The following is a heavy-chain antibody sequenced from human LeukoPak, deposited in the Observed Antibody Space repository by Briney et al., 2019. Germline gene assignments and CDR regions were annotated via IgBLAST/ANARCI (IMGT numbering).Heavy chain of an antibody. CDR2: INQDGTEK. D-gene: IGHD3-10*01. CDR1: GFTFTTYW. V-gene: IGHV3-7*01. Sequence: HPGGSLRLSCAASGFTFTTYWMSWARQLPGKGLEWVANINQDGTEKYYVDSVKGRFTISRDNAKNSLDLQMNSLRVEDTGIYYCVKVAKYYYGSETYYFFEHWGQETPVTASS. CDR3: VKVAKYYYGSETYYFFEH. J-gene: IGHJ4*02.